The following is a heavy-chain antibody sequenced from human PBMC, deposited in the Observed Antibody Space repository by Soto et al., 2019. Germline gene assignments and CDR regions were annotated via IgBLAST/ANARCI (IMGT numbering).Heavy chain of an antibody. V-gene: IGHV2-5*02. CDR1: GFSLSTSEVG. CDR2: IYRDDDK. J-gene: IGHJ4*02. CDR3: AHHMRGRGGDY. D-gene: IGHD3-16*01. Sequence: QITLEDSGPTLVKPTQTLTLTCTFSGFSLSTSEVGVGWIRQPPGKALEWLALIYRDDDKRYSPSLKSRLTITKDSTKNQVVLTMTNMDPVDTAKYYCAHHMRGRGGDYWGQGTLVTVSS.